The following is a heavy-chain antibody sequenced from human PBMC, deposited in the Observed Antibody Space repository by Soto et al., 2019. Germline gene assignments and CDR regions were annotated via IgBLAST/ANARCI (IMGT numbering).Heavy chain of an antibody. V-gene: IGHV3-23*01. CDR1: GLTFSSYA. Sequence: PGGALRLSCAASGLTFSSYAMRWVRQAPGKGLEWVSAISGSGGSTYYADSVKGRFTISRDNSKNTLYLQMNSLRAEDTAVYYCAKSYSSGWRLDNYYYYYYMDVWGKGTTVTVSS. J-gene: IGHJ6*03. CDR3: AKSYSSGWRLDNYYYYYYMDV. D-gene: IGHD6-19*01. CDR2: ISGSGGST.